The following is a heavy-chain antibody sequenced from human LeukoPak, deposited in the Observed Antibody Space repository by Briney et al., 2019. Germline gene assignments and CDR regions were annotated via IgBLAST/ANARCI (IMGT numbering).Heavy chain of an antibody. CDR3: ARDGSGSYYKPGNWFDP. Sequence: VASVKVSCKASGGTFSSYAISWVRQAPGQGLEWMGRIIPILGIANYAQKFQGRVTITADKSTSTAYMELSSLRSEDTAVYYCARDGSGSYYKPGNWFDPWGQGTLVTVSS. J-gene: IGHJ5*02. V-gene: IGHV1-69*04. D-gene: IGHD3-10*01. CDR2: IIPILGIA. CDR1: GGTFSSYA.